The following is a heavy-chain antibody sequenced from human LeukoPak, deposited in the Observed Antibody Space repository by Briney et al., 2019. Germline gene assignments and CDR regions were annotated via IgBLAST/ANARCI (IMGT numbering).Heavy chain of an antibody. J-gene: IGHJ4*02. V-gene: IGHV4-4*07. Sequence: SETLSLTCTFSGGSIITYCWNWIRQPAGKGLEWIGRIHHSGGTNYNPSLNSRITMSVDTSMNQFFLKLSSVTAADTAVYYCTRDMGVERLAWVYFDYWGQGTLVTVSS. CDR1: GGSIITYC. CDR3: TRDMGVERLAWVYFDY. D-gene: IGHD1-26*01. CDR2: IHHSGGT.